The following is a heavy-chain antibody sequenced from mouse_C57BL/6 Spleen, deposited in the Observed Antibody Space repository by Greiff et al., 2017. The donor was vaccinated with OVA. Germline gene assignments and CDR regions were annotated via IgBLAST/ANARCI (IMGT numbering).Heavy chain of an antibody. CDR3: AINWEEGDY. V-gene: IGHV1-82*01. D-gene: IGHD4-1*01. J-gene: IGHJ2*01. CDR2: IYPGDGDT. CDR1: GYAFSSSW. Sequence: QVQLQQSGPELVKPGASVKISCKASGYAFSSSWMNWVKQRPGKGLEWIGRIYPGDGDTNYNGKFKGKATLTADKSSSTAYMQLSSLTSEDSAVYFCAINWEEGDYWGQGTTLTVSA.